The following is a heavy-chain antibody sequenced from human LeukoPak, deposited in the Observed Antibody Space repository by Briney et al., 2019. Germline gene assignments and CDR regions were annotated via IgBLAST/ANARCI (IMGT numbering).Heavy chain of an antibody. Sequence: ASVKVSCKASGYTFTNYYIHWVRQAPGQGLKWMGIINPGGGSTTYAQKFQGRIIMTRDTSTSTVYMELSSLRSEDTAVYYRARGLGYWGQGTLVTVSS. CDR1: GYTFTNYY. V-gene: IGHV1-46*01. J-gene: IGHJ4*02. CDR2: INPGGGST. CDR3: ARGLGY.